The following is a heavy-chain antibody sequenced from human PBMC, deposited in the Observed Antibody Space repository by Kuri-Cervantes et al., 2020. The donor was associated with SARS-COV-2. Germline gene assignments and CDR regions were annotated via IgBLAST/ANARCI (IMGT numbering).Heavy chain of an antibody. Sequence: GGSLRLSCKGSGYTFSSYWIGWVRQMPGKGLEWMGIIYPGDSNTRYSPSFQGHVTISADKSISTAYLQWSSLKASDTAMYYCGRRQCTRTSCYRGGMDFWGQGTMVTVSS. CDR1: GYTFSSYW. J-gene: IGHJ6*02. D-gene: IGHD2-2*01. V-gene: IGHV5-51*01. CDR2: IYPGDSNT. CDR3: GRRQCTRTSCYRGGMDF.